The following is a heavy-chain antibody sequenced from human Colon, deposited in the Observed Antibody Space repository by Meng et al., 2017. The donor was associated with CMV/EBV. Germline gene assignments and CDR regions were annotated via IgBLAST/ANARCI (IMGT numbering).Heavy chain of an antibody. CDR2: IFFRGTT. CDR3: ARAGGSYRSATYPPPANWFDP. Sequence: SSYEMNWVRQAPGKGLEWLGTIFFRGTTYYNPSLKSRLTISVDTSKNLFSLDLTSVTAADSAVYYCARAGGSYRSATYPPPANWFDPWGQGVLVTVSS. CDR1: SSYE. V-gene: IGHV4-39*07. J-gene: IGHJ5*02. D-gene: IGHD6-19*01.